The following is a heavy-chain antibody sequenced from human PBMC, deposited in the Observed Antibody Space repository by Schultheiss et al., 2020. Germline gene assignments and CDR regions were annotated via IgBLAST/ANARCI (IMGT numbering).Heavy chain of an antibody. CDR2: IRSKANSYAT. Sequence: GGSLRLSCAASGFTFSGSAMHWVRQASGKGLEWVGRIRSKANSYATAYAASVKGRFTISRDNSKNTLYLQMNSLRAEDTAVYYCAKERGSYNWNLEFDSWGQGTLVTVSS. CDR1: GFTFSGSA. V-gene: IGHV3-73*01. J-gene: IGHJ4*02. D-gene: IGHD1-20*01. CDR3: AKERGSYNWNLEFDS.